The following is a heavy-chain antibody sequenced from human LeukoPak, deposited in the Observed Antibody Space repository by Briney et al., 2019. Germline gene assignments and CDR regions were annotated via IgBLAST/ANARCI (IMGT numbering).Heavy chain of an antibody. Sequence: GRSLRLSCEASGFTFNTYAMHWVRQPPGKGLEWVALISYDGSDKIYTDSVKGRFTISRDNSESTLYLQMDSLRGDDAAVYYVAKAVGRIGGSFDYWAREPWSPSPQ. D-gene: IGHD2-15*01. CDR1: GFTFNTYA. J-gene: IGHJ4*02. CDR3: AKAVGRIGGSFDY. V-gene: IGHV3-30*18. CDR2: ISYDGSDK.